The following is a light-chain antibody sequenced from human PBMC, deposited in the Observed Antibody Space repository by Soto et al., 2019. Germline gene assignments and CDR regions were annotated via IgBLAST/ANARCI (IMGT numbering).Light chain of an antibody. CDR3: QQYSKWPPWT. V-gene: IGKV3-15*01. CDR1: QSVSSD. Sequence: EIVMTQSPATLSESPSLRATPSCRVCQSVSSDLAWYQQKPGKAPRLLIYSASTRDSGVPARFSGSGSGTDFTLTITGLQSEDFAVYYCQQYSKWPPWTFGPGTKVDI. CDR2: SAS. J-gene: IGKJ1*01.